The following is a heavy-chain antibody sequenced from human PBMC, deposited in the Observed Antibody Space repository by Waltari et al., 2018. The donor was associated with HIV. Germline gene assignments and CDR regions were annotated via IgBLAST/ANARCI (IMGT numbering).Heavy chain of an antibody. CDR1: GFSVSNHF. J-gene: IGHJ4*01. V-gene: IGHV3-66*02. Sequence: EVQLVESGGGLVEPGGPLRLSCAASGFSVSNHFMTWVRRAPGKGLGWVAMLYSSDNTYYADSREGRFDSSRDNSKNTVFLRMNTVRTKDTAMYYGARGGGDGEINFWGHGTRVTVSS. CDR3: ARGGGDGEINF. D-gene: IGHD4-17*01. CDR2: LYSSDNT.